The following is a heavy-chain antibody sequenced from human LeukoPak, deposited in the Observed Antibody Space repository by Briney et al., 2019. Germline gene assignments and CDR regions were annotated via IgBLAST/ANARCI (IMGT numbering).Heavy chain of an antibody. CDR2: IYPGDSDT. Sequence: GESLKISCKGSGYRFTDYWIGWVRQMPGKGLERMGIIYPGDSDTRYSPSFQGQVTISADKSINTAHLQWSSLKASDTAMYYCAREAAGTTPDYYYFGLDVWGQRTTVRVSS. V-gene: IGHV5-51*01. D-gene: IGHD1-7*01. J-gene: IGHJ6*02. CDR1: GYRFTDYW. CDR3: AREAAGTTPDYYYFGLDV.